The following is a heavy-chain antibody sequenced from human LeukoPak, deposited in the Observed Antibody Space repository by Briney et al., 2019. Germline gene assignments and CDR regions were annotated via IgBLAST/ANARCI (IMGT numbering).Heavy chain of an antibody. CDR1: GFIVSNNY. J-gene: IGHJ4*02. Sequence: PGGSLRLSCAASGFIVSNNYMSWVRQAPGKGLEYVSVIYSGGNTYYADSVKGRFTISRDNSKNTLYLQMNSLRAEDTAVYYCAKNDFWSGYYYFDYWGQGTLVTVSS. CDR2: IYSGGNT. D-gene: IGHD3-3*01. V-gene: IGHV3-53*01. CDR3: AKNDFWSGYYYFDY.